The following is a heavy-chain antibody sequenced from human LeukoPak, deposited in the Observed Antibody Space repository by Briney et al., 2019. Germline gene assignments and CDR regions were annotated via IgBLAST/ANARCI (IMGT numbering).Heavy chain of an antibody. Sequence: SETLSLTCTVSGGSISSYYWSWIRQPPGKGLEWIGYIYCSGGTNYNPSLKSRVTISVDTSKNQFSLKLSSVTAADTAVYYCARGRGISRYYGSGSYYAFDIWGQGTMVTVSS. CDR1: GGSISSYY. V-gene: IGHV4-59*01. J-gene: IGHJ3*02. D-gene: IGHD3-10*01. CDR3: ARGRGISRYYGSGSYYAFDI. CDR2: IYCSGGT.